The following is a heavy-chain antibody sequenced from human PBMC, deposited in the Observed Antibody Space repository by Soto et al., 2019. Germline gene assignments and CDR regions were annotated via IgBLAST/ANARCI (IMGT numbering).Heavy chain of an antibody. J-gene: IGHJ3*02. CDR3: ARAGYLHDAFDT. V-gene: IGHV3-30-3*01. CDR2: ISYDGSNK. D-gene: IGHD6-13*01. CDR1: GFTFSSYA. Sequence: PGGSLRLSCAASGFTFSSYAMHWVRQAPGKGLEWVAVISYDGSNKYYADSVKGRFTISRDNSKNTLYLQMNSLRAEDTAVYYCARAGYLHDAFDTWGQGTMVTVSS.